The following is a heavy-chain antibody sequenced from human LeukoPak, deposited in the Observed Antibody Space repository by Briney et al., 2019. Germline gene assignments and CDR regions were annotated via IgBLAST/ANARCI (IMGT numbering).Heavy chain of an antibody. J-gene: IGHJ6*02. V-gene: IGHV1-2*02. CDR3: ARDGGLTVTTLVYYYYGMDV. Sequence: ASVKVSCKASGYTFTGYYMHWVRQAPGQGLEWMGWINPNSGGTNYAQKFQGRVTMTRDTSISTAYMELSRLRSDDTAVYYRARDGGLTVTTLVYYYYGMDVWGQGTTVTVSS. CDR2: INPNSGGT. CDR1: GYTFTGYY. D-gene: IGHD4-11*01.